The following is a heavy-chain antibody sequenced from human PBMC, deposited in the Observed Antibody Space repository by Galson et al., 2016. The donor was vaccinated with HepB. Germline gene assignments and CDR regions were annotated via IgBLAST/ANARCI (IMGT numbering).Heavy chain of an antibody. CDR3: ARAEANWDGGGDNWFDP. D-gene: IGHD7-27*01. CDR1: GDSVSSDSAA. V-gene: IGHV6-1*01. J-gene: IGHJ5*02. Sequence: CAISGDSVSSDSAAWNRIRQSPSRGLEWLGRTYYRSKWYNAYALSVKSRITMNADTSKNQFSLQLNSVTPEDTALYFCARAEANWDGGGDNWFDPWGQGTLVTVSS. CDR2: TYYRSKWYN.